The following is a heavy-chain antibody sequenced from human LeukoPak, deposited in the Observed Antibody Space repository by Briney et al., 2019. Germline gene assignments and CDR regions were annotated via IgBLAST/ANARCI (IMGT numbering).Heavy chain of an antibody. D-gene: IGHD1-1*01. CDR1: NYSISTDYY. CDR3: ARHRTKGAFDI. J-gene: IGHJ3*02. V-gene: IGHV4-38-2*02. CDR2: INHSGST. Sequence: SETLSLTCTVSNYSISTDYYWGWIRRPPGKGLEWIGEINHSGSTNYNPSLKSRVTISVDTSKNQFSLKLSSVTAADTAVYYCARHRTKGAFDIWGQGTMVTVSS.